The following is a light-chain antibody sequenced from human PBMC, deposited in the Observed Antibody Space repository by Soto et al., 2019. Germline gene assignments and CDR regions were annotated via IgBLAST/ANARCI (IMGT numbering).Light chain of an antibody. CDR1: QSIGKH. J-gene: IGKJ5*01. V-gene: IGKV1-39*01. CDR2: AAS. CDR3: QQGYASAIT. Sequence: DIQMTQSPSSLSASVGDRVTITCRASQSIGKHLNWYQQKPGKAPKFLIYAASNLQSGVPSRFSGSGSGTDFTLTVNSLQPEDFATYYCQQGYASAITFGQGTRLENK.